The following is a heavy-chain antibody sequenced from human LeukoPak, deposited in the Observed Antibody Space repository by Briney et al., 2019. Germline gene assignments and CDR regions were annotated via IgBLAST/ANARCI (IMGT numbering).Heavy chain of an antibody. Sequence: GGSLRLSCAASGFTFSSYAMSWVRQAPGKGLEWVSAISGSGGSTYYADSVKGRFTISRDNSKNTLYPQMNSLRAEDTAVYYCAKDSSGSRTFDYWGQGTLVTVSS. D-gene: IGHD1-26*01. CDR3: AKDSSGSRTFDY. CDR2: ISGSGGST. J-gene: IGHJ4*02. V-gene: IGHV3-23*01. CDR1: GFTFSSYA.